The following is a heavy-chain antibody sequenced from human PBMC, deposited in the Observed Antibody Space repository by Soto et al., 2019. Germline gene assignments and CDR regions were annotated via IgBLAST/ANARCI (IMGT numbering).Heavy chain of an antibody. CDR1: GGPFSSYA. J-gene: IGHJ5*02. CDR3: VRVFTGRWFDP. D-gene: IGHD3-10*02. V-gene: IGHV1-69*06. CDR2: ITPMFGAP. Sequence: QVQLVQSGPEVKKPGSSVKVSCTASGGPFSSYAINWVRQAPGQGLEWMGVITPMFGAPHYEQNFKGRITITAHKSTNTAYMELSSLTSGDTAVYFCVRVFTGRWFDPWGQGTLVTVSS.